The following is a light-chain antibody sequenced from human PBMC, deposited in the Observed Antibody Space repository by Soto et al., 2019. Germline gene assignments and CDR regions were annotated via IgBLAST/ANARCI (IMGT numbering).Light chain of an antibody. CDR2: DVN. CDR3: SSHTSRSTRGV. Sequence: QSVLTQPASVSGSPGQSITISCTGTSSDVGAYNYVSWYQQHPGKAPKLMIYDVNNRPSGVSNRFSGSKSGYTASLTISGLQAEDEADYYCSSHTSRSTRGVFGGGTKLTVL. CDR1: SSDVGAYNY. V-gene: IGLV2-14*01. J-gene: IGLJ2*01.